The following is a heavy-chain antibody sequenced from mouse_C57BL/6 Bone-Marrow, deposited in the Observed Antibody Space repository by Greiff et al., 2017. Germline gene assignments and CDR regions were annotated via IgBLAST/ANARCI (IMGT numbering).Heavy chain of an antibody. Sequence: EVKLMESGGDLVKPGGSLKLSCAASGFTFSSYGMSWVRQTPDKRLEWVATLSSGGSYTYYPDSVKGRFTISRDNAKNTLYLQMSSLKSEDTAMYYCARREGWFAYWGQGTLVTVSA. V-gene: IGHV5-6*02. CDR3: ARREGWFAY. CDR2: LSSGGSYT. J-gene: IGHJ3*01. CDR1: GFTFSSYG.